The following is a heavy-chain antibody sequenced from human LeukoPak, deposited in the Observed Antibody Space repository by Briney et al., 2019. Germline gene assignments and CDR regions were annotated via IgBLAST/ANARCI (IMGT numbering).Heavy chain of an antibody. Sequence: PSETLSLTCAVYGGSFSDYYWSWIRQPPGKGLEWIGEINHSGSTNYNPSLKSRVTISVNTSKNQFSLKLRSMIAADTAVYFCAGGSPPIKIFGVVPGSGGRGTRVTVSS. CDR2: INHSGST. D-gene: IGHD3-3*01. CDR3: AGGSPPIKIFGVVPGS. CDR1: GGSFSDYY. J-gene: IGHJ4*02. V-gene: IGHV4-34*01.